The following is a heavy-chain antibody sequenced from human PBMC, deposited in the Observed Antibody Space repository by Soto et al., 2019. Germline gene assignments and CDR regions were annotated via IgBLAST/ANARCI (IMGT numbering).Heavy chain of an antibody. J-gene: IGHJ4*02. CDR3: ARGQPPDYDFWSGYPNYFDY. CDR2: IYYSGST. Sequence: PSDTLSLTFTVSCCSIIRWGYYWSWIRQHPGKGLELIVYIYYSGSTYYNPSLKSRVTISVDTSKNQFSRKLSSVTAADTAVYYCARGQPPDYDFWSGYPNYFDYWGQGTLVT. CDR1: CCSIIRWGYY. V-gene: IGHV4-31*03. D-gene: IGHD3-3*01.